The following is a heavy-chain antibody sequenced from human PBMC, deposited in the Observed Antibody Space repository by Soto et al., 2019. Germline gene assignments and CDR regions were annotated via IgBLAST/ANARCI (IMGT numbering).Heavy chain of an antibody. D-gene: IGHD6-13*01. Sequence: SETLSLTCTVSGGSISSSSYYWGWIRQPPGKGLEWIGSIYYSGSTYYNPSLKSRVTISVDTSKNQFSLKLSSVTAADTAVYYCARSPGSWSSSWGDIWGQGTMVTVSS. CDR3: ARSPGSWSSSWGDI. CDR2: IYYSGST. CDR1: GGSISSSSYY. J-gene: IGHJ3*02. V-gene: IGHV4-39*01.